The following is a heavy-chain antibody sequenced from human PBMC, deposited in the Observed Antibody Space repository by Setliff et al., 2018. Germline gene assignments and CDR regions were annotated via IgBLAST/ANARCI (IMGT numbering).Heavy chain of an antibody. D-gene: IGHD3-22*01. Sequence: ASVKVSCKAFGYTFTDYYIHWVRQAPGQGLEWMGWISAYNGNTNYAQKLQGRVTMTTDTSTSTAYMELRSLRSDDTAVYYCARDKATYYDSSGYYFTSSMDVWGQGTTVTVSS. CDR1: GYTFTDYY. J-gene: IGHJ6*02. CDR2: ISAYNGNT. CDR3: ARDKATYYDSSGYYFTSSMDV. V-gene: IGHV1-18*04.